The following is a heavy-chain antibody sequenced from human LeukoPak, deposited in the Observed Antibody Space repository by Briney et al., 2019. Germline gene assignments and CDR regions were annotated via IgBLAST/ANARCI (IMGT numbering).Heavy chain of an antibody. Sequence: TSETLSLTCTVSGGSISSYYWSWIRQPPGKGLEWIGEINHSGSTNYNPSLKSRVTISVDTSKNQFSLKLSSVTAADTAVYYCAREGSPPVGWGQGTLVTVSS. CDR1: GGSISSYY. CDR3: AREGSPPVG. CDR2: INHSGST. J-gene: IGHJ4*02. V-gene: IGHV4-34*01. D-gene: IGHD6-13*01.